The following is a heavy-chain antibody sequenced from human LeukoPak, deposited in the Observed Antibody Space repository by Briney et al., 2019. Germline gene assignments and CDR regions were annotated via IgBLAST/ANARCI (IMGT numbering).Heavy chain of an antibody. D-gene: IGHD3-22*01. CDR3: ARGGYYYDSSGSVEV. V-gene: IGHV1-2*02. CDR1: GYTFTGYY. J-gene: IGHJ6*04. Sequence: GASVKVSCKASGYTFTGYYMHWVRQAPGQGLEWMGWINPNSGGTNYPQKFQGRVTMTRDTSISTAYMELSRLRSDDTAVYYCARGGYYYDSSGSVEVWGKGTTVTVSS. CDR2: INPNSGGT.